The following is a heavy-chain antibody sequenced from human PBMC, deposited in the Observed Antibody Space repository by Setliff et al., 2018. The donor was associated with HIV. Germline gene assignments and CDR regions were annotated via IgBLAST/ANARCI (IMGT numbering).Heavy chain of an antibody. V-gene: IGHV4-34*01. CDR3: VKRGIAVAGRWVPRNNWFDP. CDR1: GESFSGYY. CDR2: INHSGGT. J-gene: IGHJ5*02. D-gene: IGHD6-19*01. Sequence: LSLTCAVSGESFSGYYWSWIRQSPGKGLEWIGEINHSGGTNYNPSLKSRVTISVDATKNQFSLKVKSVTAADTAVYYCVKRGIAVAGRWVPRNNWFDPWGQGSLVTVSS.